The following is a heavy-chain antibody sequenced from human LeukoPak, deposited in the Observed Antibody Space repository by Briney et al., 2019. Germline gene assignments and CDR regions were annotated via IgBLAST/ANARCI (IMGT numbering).Heavy chain of an antibody. CDR1: GFTFSSYW. V-gene: IGHV3-7*03. Sequence: PGGSLRLSCEASGFTFSSYWMNWVRQAPGKGLEWVANINQDGSEKYYVDSVKGRFTISRDNAKNSLYLQMNSLRAEDTAVYYCGRAMDYWGQGTLVTVSS. CDR2: INQDGSEK. J-gene: IGHJ4*02. CDR3: GRAMDY.